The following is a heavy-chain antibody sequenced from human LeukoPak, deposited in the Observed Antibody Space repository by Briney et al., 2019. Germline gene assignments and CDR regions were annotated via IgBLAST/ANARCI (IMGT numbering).Heavy chain of an antibody. CDR3: ASEWVVAATGFDY. J-gene: IGHJ4*02. CDR1: GFTLSSYS. CDR2: ISSSSSYI. V-gene: IGHV3-21*01. Sequence: GGSLRLSCAASGFTLSSYSMNWVRQAPGKGLEWVSSISSSSSYIYYADSVKGRFTISRDNAKNSLYLQMNSLRAEDTAVYYCASEWVVAATGFDYWGQGTLVTVSS. D-gene: IGHD2-15*01.